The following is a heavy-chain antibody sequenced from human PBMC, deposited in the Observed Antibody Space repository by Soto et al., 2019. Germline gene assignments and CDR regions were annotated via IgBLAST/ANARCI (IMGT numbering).Heavy chain of an antibody. CDR2: IYYSGST. V-gene: IGHV4-30-4*01. Sequence: QVQLQELGPGLVKPSQTLSLTCTVSGGSIRSGDYYWSWIRQPPGKGLEWIGYIYYSGSTYYNPSLKSRVTISVDTSKNQVSLKQSSVTAADTAVYYCARLYSSSWYLLDYWGQGTLVTVSS. D-gene: IGHD6-13*01. CDR3: ARLYSSSWYLLDY. CDR1: GGSIRSGDYY. J-gene: IGHJ4*02.